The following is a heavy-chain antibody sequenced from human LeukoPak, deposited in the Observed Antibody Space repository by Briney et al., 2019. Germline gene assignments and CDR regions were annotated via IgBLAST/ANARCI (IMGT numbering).Heavy chain of an antibody. D-gene: IGHD3-22*01. CDR3: ARDTSYYYDSSGPYPDDAFDF. J-gene: IGHJ3*01. CDR2: IYYSGST. CDR1: GGSISSYY. V-gene: IGHV4-59*01. Sequence: PSETLSLTCTVSGGSISSYYWSWIRQPPGKGLGWIGYIYYSGSTNYNPSLKSRVTISVDTSKNQFSLKLSSVTAADTAVYYCARDTSYYYDSSGPYPDDAFDFWGQGTMVTVSS.